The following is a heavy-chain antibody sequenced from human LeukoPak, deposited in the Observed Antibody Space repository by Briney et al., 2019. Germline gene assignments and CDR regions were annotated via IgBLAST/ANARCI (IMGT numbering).Heavy chain of an antibody. CDR3: AKDGSYYYDSCGHWDY. D-gene: IGHD3-22*01. Sequence: PGGSLRLSCAASGFTFSSYAMSWVRQAPGKGLEWVSAISGSGGSTYYADSVKGRFTISRDNSKNTLYLQMDSLRAEDTAVYYCAKDGSYYYDSCGHWDYWGQGTLVTVSS. CDR1: GFTFSSYA. CDR2: ISGSGGST. V-gene: IGHV3-23*01. J-gene: IGHJ4*02.